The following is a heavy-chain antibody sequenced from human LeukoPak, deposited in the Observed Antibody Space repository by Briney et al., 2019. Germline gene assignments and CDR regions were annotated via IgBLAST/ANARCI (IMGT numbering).Heavy chain of an antibody. D-gene: IGHD1-26*01. Sequence: GGSLRLSCAASGFTFSSYWMSWVRQAPGKGLEWVANIKQDGSEKYYVDSVKGRFTISRDNAKNSLYLQMNSLRAEDTAVYYCARVGGSYGFDAFDIWGQETMVTVSS. V-gene: IGHV3-7*01. CDR3: ARVGGSYGFDAFDI. CDR2: IKQDGSEK. CDR1: GFTFSSYW. J-gene: IGHJ3*02.